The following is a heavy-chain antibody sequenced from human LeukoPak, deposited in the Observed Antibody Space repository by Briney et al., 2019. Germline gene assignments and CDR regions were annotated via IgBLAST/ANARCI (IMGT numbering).Heavy chain of an antibody. Sequence: GGSLRLSCAASGFTFSSYGMHWVRQAPRRGLEWVANVKQDGSETHYVDSVIGRFTISRDNAKNLLYLEMNSLRGEDTAVYYCASDPDSTIWPQYFQHWGQGALVTVSS. J-gene: IGHJ1*01. CDR1: GFTFSSYG. D-gene: IGHD5-18*01. CDR3: ASDPDSTIWPQYFQH. V-gene: IGHV3-7*04. CDR2: VKQDGSET.